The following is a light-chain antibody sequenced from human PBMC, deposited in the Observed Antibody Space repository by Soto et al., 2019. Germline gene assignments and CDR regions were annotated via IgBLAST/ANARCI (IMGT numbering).Light chain of an antibody. Sequence: DIQMTQSPSTLSGSVGDRVTITCLASQTISSWLAWYHQKPGKAPKLLIYKASTLKSGVPSRFSGSGSGTEFILTISSLQPDDFATYYCQHYNSYSEAFGQGTKVDIK. V-gene: IGKV1-5*03. CDR1: QTISSW. CDR2: KAS. CDR3: QHYNSYSEA. J-gene: IGKJ1*01.